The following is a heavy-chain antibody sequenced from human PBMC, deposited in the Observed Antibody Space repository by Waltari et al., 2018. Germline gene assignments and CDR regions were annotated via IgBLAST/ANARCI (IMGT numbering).Heavy chain of an antibody. D-gene: IGHD5-18*01. CDR2: INPNSGGT. Sequence: QLQLVQSGAEVKKPGASVMVSCQASGYTFTGHTTPVLIQSPGQGLEWMGRINPNSGGTNDAQKFQGRVTMTRDTSISTAYMELSRLTSDDTAVYYCARSWIQVWTPDFDYWGQGTLVTVSS. CDR3: ARSWIQVWTPDFDY. V-gene: IGHV1-2*06. CDR1: GYTFTGHT. J-gene: IGHJ4*02.